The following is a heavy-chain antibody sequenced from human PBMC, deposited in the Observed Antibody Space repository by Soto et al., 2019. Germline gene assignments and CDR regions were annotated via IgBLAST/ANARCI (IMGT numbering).Heavy chain of an antibody. CDR2: IYPGDSDT. Sequence: GESMKISSRGLGNSIKNWICWVRQMPGKGLEWVGIIYPGDSDTRYSPSFQGQVTISADKSISTAYLQWSSLKASDTAMYYCASQEMATKNVDAFDIWGQGTMVTVSS. D-gene: IGHD5-12*01. CDR3: ASQEMATKNVDAFDI. CDR1: GNSIKNW. J-gene: IGHJ3*02. V-gene: IGHV5-51*01.